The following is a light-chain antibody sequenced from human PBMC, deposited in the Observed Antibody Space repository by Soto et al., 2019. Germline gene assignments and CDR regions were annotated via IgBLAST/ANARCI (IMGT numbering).Light chain of an antibody. Sequence: EIVLTQSPGTLSLSPGERATLSCRASQSVSSSYLAWYQQKPGQAPRLLIYGASSRATGIPDRFSGSGSGTDFTLTISRLEPEDFAVSYCQQYGSSPQTLGQGTKVEIK. CDR2: GAS. J-gene: IGKJ1*01. CDR3: QQYGSSPQT. CDR1: QSVSSSY. V-gene: IGKV3-20*01.